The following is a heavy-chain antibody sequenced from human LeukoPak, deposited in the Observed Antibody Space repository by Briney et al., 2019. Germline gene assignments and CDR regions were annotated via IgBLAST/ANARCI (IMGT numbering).Heavy chain of an antibody. J-gene: IGHJ4*02. Sequence: GGSLRLSCAASGFPFSSYWMSWVRQAPGKGLEWVANIKQDGSEKYYVDSVKGRFTISRDNAKNSLYLQMNSLRAEDTAVYYCARDQQLLENYFDYWGQGTLVTVSS. CDR1: GFPFSSYW. CDR2: IKQDGSEK. V-gene: IGHV3-7*01. CDR3: ARDQQLLENYFDY. D-gene: IGHD6-13*01.